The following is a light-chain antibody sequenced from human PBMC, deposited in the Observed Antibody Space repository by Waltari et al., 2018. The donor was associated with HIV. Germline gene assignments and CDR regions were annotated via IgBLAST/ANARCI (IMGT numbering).Light chain of an antibody. CDR2: EVN. CDR1: SSDVGPYDY. J-gene: IGLJ2*01. V-gene: IGLV2-8*01. CDR3: LLSYSGARPVV. Sequence: QSALTQPPSASGSPGQSVTISCTGTSSDVGPYDYVSWYQQHPDKAPRLIIYEVNKRPSGVPDRFSGSKSGNTASLTVSGLQAEDEADYYCLLSYSGARPVVFGGGTKLTVL.